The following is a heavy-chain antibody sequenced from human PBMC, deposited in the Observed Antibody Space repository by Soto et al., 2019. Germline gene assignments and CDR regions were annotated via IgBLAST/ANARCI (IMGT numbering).Heavy chain of an antibody. CDR3: ARGEAAAGPGDY. V-gene: IGHV3-66*01. CDR1: GFTVSSNC. J-gene: IGHJ4*02. Sequence: EVQLVESGGGLVQPGGSLRLSCAASGFTVSSNCMSWVRQATGKGLEWVSVIYSGGSTYYADSVKGRFTISRDNSKNTLYLQMNSLRAEDTAVYYCARGEAAAGPGDYWGQGTLVTVSS. D-gene: IGHD6-13*01. CDR2: IYSGGST.